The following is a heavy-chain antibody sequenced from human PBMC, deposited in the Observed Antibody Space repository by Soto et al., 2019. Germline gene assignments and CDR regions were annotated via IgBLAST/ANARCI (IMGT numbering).Heavy chain of an antibody. CDR3: AREVDGDYDLLPPYGMDV. V-gene: IGHV4-31*03. CDR2: IYYSGST. D-gene: IGHD4-17*01. CDR1: GGSISSGGYY. J-gene: IGHJ6*02. Sequence: QVQLQESGPGLVKPSQTLSLTCTVSGGSISSGGYYWSWIRQHPGKVLEWIGYIYYSGSTYYNPSLKSRVTISVDTSKNQFSLKLSSVTAAYTAVYYCAREVDGDYDLLPPYGMDVWGQWTTVTVSS.